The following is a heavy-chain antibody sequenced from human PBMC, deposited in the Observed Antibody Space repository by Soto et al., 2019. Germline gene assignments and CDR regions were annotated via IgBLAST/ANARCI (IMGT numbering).Heavy chain of an antibody. CDR2: MNSDGSST. J-gene: IGHJ3*02. V-gene: IGHV3-74*01. D-gene: IGHD1-26*01. Sequence: GGSLRLSCAASGFPFSIYWMHWVRQAPGKGLVWVSRMNSDGSSTNYADSVKGRFTISRDNAKNTLFLQMNSLGAEDTAVYYCARVVPGDAFDIWRQGTMVTVSS. CDR1: GFPFSIYW. CDR3: ARVVPGDAFDI.